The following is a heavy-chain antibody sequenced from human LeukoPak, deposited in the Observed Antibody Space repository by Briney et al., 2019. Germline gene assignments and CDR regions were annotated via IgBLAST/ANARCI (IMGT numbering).Heavy chain of an antibody. CDR1: GGSISSGPYY. V-gene: IGHV4-61*02. CDR3: AGAYCGGDCYSGRVFDI. CDR2: ISTRGSS. D-gene: IGHD2-21*02. Sequence: SETLSLACTVSGGSISSGPYYWNWFRQPAGKGLEWIGRISTRGSSNYNPSLKSRLTLSVDMSNNQFSLSLNSVTAADTATYYCAGAYCGGDCYSGRVFDIWGQGTMVTVSS. J-gene: IGHJ3*02.